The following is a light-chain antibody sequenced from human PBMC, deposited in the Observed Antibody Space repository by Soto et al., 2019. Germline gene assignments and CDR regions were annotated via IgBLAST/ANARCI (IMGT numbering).Light chain of an antibody. J-gene: IGKJ4*01. CDR1: QSVSGW. V-gene: IGKV1-5*01. CDR3: QQYGYSAT. Sequence: DIQMTHSRSTLSASVGGTVTVCCRASQSVSGWLAWYQQKPGKAPKLLIYAASSLQSGVPSRFSGSGSGTDFTLTISRLEPEDFAVYYCQQYGYSATFGGGTKVDIK. CDR2: AAS.